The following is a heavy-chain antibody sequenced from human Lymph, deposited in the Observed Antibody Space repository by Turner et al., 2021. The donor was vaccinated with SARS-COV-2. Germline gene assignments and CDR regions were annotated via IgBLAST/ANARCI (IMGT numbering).Heavy chain of an antibody. CDR2: ISGRGDST. CDR3: AKNEMAMIVVVITLFDY. Sequence: EVQLLESGGGLVQPGGSLRLSCAASGFTFSSYAMSWVRQAPGKGLEWVSTISGRGDSTYDADSVKGRFTISRDNSKNTLFLQMHSLRAEDTAVYYCAKNEMAMIVVVITLFDYWGQGTLVTVSS. J-gene: IGHJ4*02. D-gene: IGHD3-22*01. V-gene: IGHV3-23*01. CDR1: GFTFSSYA.